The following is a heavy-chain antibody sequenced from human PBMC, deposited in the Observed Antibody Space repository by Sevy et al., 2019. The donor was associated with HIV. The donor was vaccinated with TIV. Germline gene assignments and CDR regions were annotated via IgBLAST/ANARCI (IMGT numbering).Heavy chain of an antibody. CDR3: ARDSYDSSGYLNAFDI. J-gene: IGHJ3*02. CDR1: GGSISSGGYY. CDR2: IYYSGST. D-gene: IGHD3-22*01. V-gene: IGHV4-31*03. Sequence: SETLSLTCTVSGGSISSGGYYWSWIRQHPGKGLEWIGYIYYSGSTYYNPSLKSRVTISVDTSKNQFSLKLSSVTAADTAVYYCARDSYDSSGYLNAFDIWGQGTMVTVSS.